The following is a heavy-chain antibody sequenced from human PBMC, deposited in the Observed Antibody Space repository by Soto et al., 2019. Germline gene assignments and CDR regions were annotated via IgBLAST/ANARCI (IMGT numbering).Heavy chain of an antibody. CDR2: INHSGST. J-gene: IGHJ6*02. CDR3: ARGPLPRITMVRGVRNYYYGMDV. V-gene: IGHV4-34*01. D-gene: IGHD3-10*01. Sequence: SETLSLTCAVYGGSFSGYYWSWIRQPPGKGLEWIGEINHSGSTNYNPSLKSRVTISVDTSKNQFSLKLSSVTAADTAVYYCARGPLPRITMVRGVRNYYYGMDVWGQGTTVTVSS. CDR1: GGSFSGYY.